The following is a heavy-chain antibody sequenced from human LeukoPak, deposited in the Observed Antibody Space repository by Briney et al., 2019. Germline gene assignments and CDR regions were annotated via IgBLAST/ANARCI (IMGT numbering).Heavy chain of an antibody. CDR2: INPNSGGT. D-gene: IGHD5-18*01. CDR1: GYTFTGYY. Sequence: ASVKVSCKASGYTFTGYYIHWVRQAPGQGLEWMGWINPNSGGTNYAQKFQGRVTMTRDTSISTAYMELSRLRSDDTAVYYCARAPVDTAMVYYMDVWGKGTTVTVSS. CDR3: ARAPVDTAMVYYMDV. V-gene: IGHV1-2*02. J-gene: IGHJ6*03.